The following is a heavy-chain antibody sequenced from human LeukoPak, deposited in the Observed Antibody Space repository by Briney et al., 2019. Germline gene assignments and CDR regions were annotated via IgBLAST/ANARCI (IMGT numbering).Heavy chain of an antibody. CDR1: GFPFDDYG. Sequence: GGSLRLSCAASGFPFDDYGMNWVRQVPGKGLEWVSGINWNGGSTGYADSVKGRFTISRDNAKNSLYLQMNSLRAEDTAVYYCARANSRSSSWYSYWGQGTLVTVSS. CDR3: ARANSRSSSWYSY. V-gene: IGHV3-20*04. D-gene: IGHD6-13*01. CDR2: INWNGGST. J-gene: IGHJ4*02.